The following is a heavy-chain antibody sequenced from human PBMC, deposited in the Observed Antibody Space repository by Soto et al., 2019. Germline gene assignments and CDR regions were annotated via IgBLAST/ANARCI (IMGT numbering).Heavy chain of an antibody. V-gene: IGHV1-46*01. D-gene: IGHD3-10*01. CDR3: ARVRQLWFGELADYYGMYV. CDR2: INPSGGST. Sequence: QVQLVQSGAEVKKPGASVKVSCKASGYTFTSYYMHWVRQAPGQGLEWMGIINPSGGSTSYAQKFQDRVSKRRDRSTSTVYMEQRRLRYEDTAVYYGARVRQLWFGELADYYGMYVCGKGTTVTVSS. CDR1: GYTFTSYY. J-gene: IGHJ6*04.